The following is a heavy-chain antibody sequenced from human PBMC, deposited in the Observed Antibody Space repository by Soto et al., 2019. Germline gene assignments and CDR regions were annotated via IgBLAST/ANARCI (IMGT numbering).Heavy chain of an antibody. CDR1: GGSISHYY. V-gene: IGHV4-59*01. CDR2: AYYSGST. CDR3: ARDRSTYGGGGTGEVKENWFDP. D-gene: IGHD2-8*01. Sequence: SETLSLTFTVSGGSISHYYWSWIRPSPGKGLEWIGYAYYSGSTDYNPSLKSRVTMSVDTSKNQVSLKLNAVTTADTDVYYCARDRSTYGGGGTGEVKENWFDPWGPGTLVTVSS. J-gene: IGHJ5*02.